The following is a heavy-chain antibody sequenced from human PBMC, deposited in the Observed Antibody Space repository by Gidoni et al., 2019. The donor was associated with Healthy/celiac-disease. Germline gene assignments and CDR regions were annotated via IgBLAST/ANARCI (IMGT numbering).Heavy chain of an antibody. CDR2: IYHSGST. V-gene: IGHV4-39*07. CDR3: ARDVALPALGNFDY. CDR1: GGSISSSDYY. D-gene: IGHD2-2*01. J-gene: IGHJ4*02. Sequence: QLQLQVSGPGLVKPSETLSLPCTVSGGSISSSDYYWGWIRQPPGKGLEWIGNIYHSGSTYYNPSLKSRVTISVDTSKNQFSLKLNSVSAADTAVYYCARDVALPALGNFDYWGQGTLVTVSS.